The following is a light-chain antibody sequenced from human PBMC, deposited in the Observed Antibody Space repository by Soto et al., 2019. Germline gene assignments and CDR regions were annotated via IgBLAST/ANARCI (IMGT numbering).Light chain of an antibody. J-gene: IGLJ2*01. V-gene: IGLV2-14*03. CDR2: DVR. CDR3: SSYTSSSPVI. CDR1: SSDVGGYNF. Sequence: QSALTQPASVSGSPGQSITISCTGTSSDVGGYNFVSWYQQHPGKAPKFIIYDVRNRPSGVSNRFSGSRSGNTASLTISGLQAEDEADYYSSSYTSSSPVIFGGGTKLPAL.